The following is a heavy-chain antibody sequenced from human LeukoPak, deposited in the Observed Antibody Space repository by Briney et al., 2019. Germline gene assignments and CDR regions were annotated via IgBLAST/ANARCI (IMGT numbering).Heavy chain of an antibody. CDR2: IYYSGST. V-gene: IGHV4-39*07. Sequence: SQTLSLTCSVSGGSISSSSYYWAWIRQPPGKGLEWIASIYYSGSTYYNPSLRSRVTISVDTSKNQFSLKLSSVTAADTAVYYCARRTDYGDYFDYWGQGTLVTVSS. J-gene: IGHJ4*02. CDR1: GGSISSSSYY. D-gene: IGHD4-17*01. CDR3: ARRTDYGDYFDY.